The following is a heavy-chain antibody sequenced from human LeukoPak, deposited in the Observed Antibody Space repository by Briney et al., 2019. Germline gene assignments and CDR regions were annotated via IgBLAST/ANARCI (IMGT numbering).Heavy chain of an antibody. D-gene: IGHD3-10*01. CDR3: AGITMVRGVIFDY. V-gene: IGHV3-21*01. J-gene: IGHJ4*02. Sequence: PGVSLRLSCAASGFTFSSYSMNWVRQAPGKGLEWVSSISSSSSYIYYADSVKGRFTISRDNAKNSLYLQMNSLRAEDTAVYYCAGITMVRGVIFDYWGQGALVTVSS. CDR1: GFTFSSYS. CDR2: ISSSSSYI.